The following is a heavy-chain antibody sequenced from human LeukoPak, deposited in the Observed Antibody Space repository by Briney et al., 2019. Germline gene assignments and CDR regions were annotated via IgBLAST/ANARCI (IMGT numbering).Heavy chain of an antibody. V-gene: IGHV3-21*01. J-gene: IGHJ6*03. D-gene: IGHD3-3*01. CDR1: GFTFGTYT. CDR2: VSSGSDYI. Sequence: GGSLRLSCAASGFTFGTYTMIWVRQAAGKGLEWVSSVSSGSDYIYYANSVKGRFTISRDNAKHSLYLQMNSLRAEDTAVYYCMRWSHDSGYYYMDVWGKGTTVTVSS. CDR3: MRWSHDSGYYYMDV.